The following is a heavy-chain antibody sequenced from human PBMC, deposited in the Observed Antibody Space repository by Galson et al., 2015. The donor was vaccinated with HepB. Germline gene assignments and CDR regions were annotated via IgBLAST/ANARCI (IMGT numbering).Heavy chain of an antibody. J-gene: IGHJ6*02. CDR3: ARRISLVRGIITMPDYYYGMDV. D-gene: IGHD3-10*01. V-gene: IGHV3-7*03. CDR2: INQDGSSK. CDR1: GFTFSSYW. Sequence: SLRLSCAASGFTFSSYWMNWVRQAPGKGLEWVAHINQDGSSKYYVDSVKGRFTISRDNAKASVYLQLDSLRAEDTAVNYCARRISLVRGIITMPDYYYGMDVWGQGTTVTVAS.